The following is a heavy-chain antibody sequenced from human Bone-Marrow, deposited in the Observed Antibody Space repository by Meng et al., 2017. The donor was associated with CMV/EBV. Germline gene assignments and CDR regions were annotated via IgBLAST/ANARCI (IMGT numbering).Heavy chain of an antibody. CDR1: GFTLSNNW. J-gene: IGHJ4*02. V-gene: IGHV3-74*01. CDR3: AREGYCSSTSCSIKY. D-gene: IGHD2-2*01. Sequence: GESLKISCAASGFTLSNNWMHWVRQAPGKGLVWVSRIKSDGSSTSYADSVKGRFTISRDNAKNSLYLQMNSLRAEDTAVYYCAREGYCSSTSCSIKYWGQGTLVTVSS. CDR2: IKSDGSST.